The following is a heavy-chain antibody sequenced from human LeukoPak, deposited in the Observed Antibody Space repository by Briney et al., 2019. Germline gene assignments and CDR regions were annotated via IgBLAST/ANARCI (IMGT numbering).Heavy chain of an antibody. CDR3: ARFLLGTKFYFDY. CDR2: INPNNGDT. Sequence: ASVKVSCKASGYTFSGYYIHWVRQAPGHGLEWMGWINPNNGDTVYAQRFQGRDTMTRDTSISTAYMELSRLSFDDTAVYYCARFLLGTKFYFDYWGQGTLVTVSS. V-gene: IGHV1-2*02. CDR1: GYTFSGYY. J-gene: IGHJ4*02. D-gene: IGHD1-7*01.